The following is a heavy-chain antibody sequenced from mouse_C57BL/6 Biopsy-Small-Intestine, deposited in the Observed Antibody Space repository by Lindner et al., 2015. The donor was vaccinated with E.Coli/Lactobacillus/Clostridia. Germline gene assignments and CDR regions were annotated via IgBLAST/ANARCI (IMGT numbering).Heavy chain of an antibody. CDR3: ARQVPRYFDV. J-gene: IGHJ1*03. D-gene: IGHD5-1*01. CDR1: GYSFTSYY. V-gene: IGHV1-66*01. CDR2: ILPGSGST. Sequence: VQLQESGPELVKPGASVKISCKASGYSFTSYYIHWVKQRPGQGLEWIGEILPGSGSTNYNGKFKGKATLTADKSSSTAYMQLSSLTSEDSAVYFCARQVPRYFDVWGTGTTVTVSS.